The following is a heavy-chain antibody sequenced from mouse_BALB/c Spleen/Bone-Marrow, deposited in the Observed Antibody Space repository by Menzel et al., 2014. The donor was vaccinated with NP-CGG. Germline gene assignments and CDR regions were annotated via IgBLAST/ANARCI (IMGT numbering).Heavy chain of an antibody. D-gene: IGHD1-1*01. V-gene: IGHV7-3*02. CDR3: ARDDYGRGY. Sequence: EVQVVESGGGLVQPGGSLRLSCATSGFTFTDYYMSWVRQPPGKALEWLSFIRNKPNGYTTEYSASVKGRFTISRDNSQSILYLQMNTLRAEDSATYYCARDDYGRGYWGQGTTLTVSS. CDR1: GFTFTDYY. CDR2: IRNKPNGYTT. J-gene: IGHJ2*01.